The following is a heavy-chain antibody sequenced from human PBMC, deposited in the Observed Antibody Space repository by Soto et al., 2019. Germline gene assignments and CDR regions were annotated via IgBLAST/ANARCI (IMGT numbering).Heavy chain of an antibody. CDR1: GFTFSSSW. CDR3: AAGCPPDY. V-gene: IGHV3-7*01. CDR2: INGDGSEE. Sequence: EVQLVESGVVLVQPGGSLRVSCAASGFTFSSSWMNWVRQVPGKGLEWVANINGDGSEEYYVDSVRGQFTISRDNVKNSLFLQMKSLRDEDPAVYYCAAGCPPDYWGQGTLVSVSS. J-gene: IGHJ4*02.